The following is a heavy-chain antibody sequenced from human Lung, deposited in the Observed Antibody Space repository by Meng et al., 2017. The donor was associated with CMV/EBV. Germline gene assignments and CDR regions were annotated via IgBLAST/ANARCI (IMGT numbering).Heavy chain of an antibody. D-gene: IGHD1-1*01. CDR1: GYTFSSYY. V-gene: IGHV1-18*04. J-gene: IGHJ1*01. CDR3: ARDPRYSDNWFRAGECQQ. CDR2: ISPYSGNT. Sequence: QVQLVQSGAEVKKPGASVKVACKAAGYTFSSYYIHWVRQAPGQGLEWMGWISPYSGNTKYAQNLQGRVTLTTDTSTDTAYMELGSLIFDDTAVYYCARDPRYSDNWFRAGECQQRGQGTLVTVSS.